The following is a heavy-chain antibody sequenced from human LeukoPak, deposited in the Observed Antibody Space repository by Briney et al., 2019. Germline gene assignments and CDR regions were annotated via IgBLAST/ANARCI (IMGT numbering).Heavy chain of an antibody. CDR1: GGSISSYY. V-gene: IGHV4-59*01. CDR2: IYYSGST. J-gene: IGHJ6*02. CDR3: ARDRAYYYDSSGMDV. Sequence: NSSETLSLTCTVSGGSISSYYWSWIQQPPGRGLEWIGYIYYSGSTNYNPSLKSRVTISVDTSKNQFSLKLSSVTAADTAVYYCARDRAYYYDSSGMDVWGQGTTVTVSS. D-gene: IGHD3-22*01.